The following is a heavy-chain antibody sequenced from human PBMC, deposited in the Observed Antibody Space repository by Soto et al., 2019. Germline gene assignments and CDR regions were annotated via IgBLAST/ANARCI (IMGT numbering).Heavy chain of an antibody. V-gene: IGHV3-23*01. CDR2: ISGSGGST. CDR1: GFTFSSYA. Sequence: PGGSLRLSCAASGFTFSSYAMSWVRQAPGKGLEWVSAISGSGGSTYYADSVKGRFTISRDNSKNTLYLQMNSLRAEDTAVYYCAKEDCSSTSCYVFAPGDAFDIWGQGTMVTVSS. D-gene: IGHD2-2*01. J-gene: IGHJ3*02. CDR3: AKEDCSSTSCYVFAPGDAFDI.